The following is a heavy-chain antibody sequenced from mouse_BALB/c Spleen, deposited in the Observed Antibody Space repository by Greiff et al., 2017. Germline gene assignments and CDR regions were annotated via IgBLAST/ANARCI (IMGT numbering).Heavy chain of an antibody. Sequence: VQLKESGAELVKPGASVKLSCTASGFNIKDTYMHWVKQRPEQGLEWIGRIDPANGNTKYDPKFQGKATITADTSSNTAYLQLSSLTSEDTAVYYCARGGYGTTGMDYWGQGTSGTVSS. CDR2: IDPANGNT. CDR3: ARGGYGTTGMDY. V-gene: IGHV14-3*02. D-gene: IGHD2-10*02. CDR1: GFNIKDTY. J-gene: IGHJ4*01.